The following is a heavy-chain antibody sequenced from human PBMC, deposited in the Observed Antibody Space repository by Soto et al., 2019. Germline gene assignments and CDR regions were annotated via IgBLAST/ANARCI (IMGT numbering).Heavy chain of an antibody. Sequence: QVQLVQSVAEVKKPGSSVKFSCKASGGTFNSSAITWVRQAPGPGLEWMGGIIPLFGTTNYAQKFRGRITISADESTSTAYIELSSLRSEDTAMYYCERGEGSSWYLWFDPWGQVNLVTVSA. CDR2: IIPLFGTT. CDR3: ERGEGSSWYLWFDP. J-gene: IGHJ5*02. D-gene: IGHD6-13*01. V-gene: IGHV1-69*01. CDR1: GGTFNSSA.